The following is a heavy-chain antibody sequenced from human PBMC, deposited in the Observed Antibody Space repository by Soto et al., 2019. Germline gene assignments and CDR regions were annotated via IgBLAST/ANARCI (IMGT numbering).Heavy chain of an antibody. J-gene: IGHJ6*02. CDR2: IYYSGNT. D-gene: IGHD5-12*01. V-gene: IGHV4-59*01. Sequence: PSETLSLTCTVSGGSISSYYWSWVREPPVKGLEWIGYIYYSGNTNYNPSLKSRVTISVDTSKNQFSLKLSSLTSADTAVYYCAAGYDYYYYFYGMDVWGQGTTVTVSS. CDR3: AAGYDYYYYFYGMDV. CDR1: GGSISSYY.